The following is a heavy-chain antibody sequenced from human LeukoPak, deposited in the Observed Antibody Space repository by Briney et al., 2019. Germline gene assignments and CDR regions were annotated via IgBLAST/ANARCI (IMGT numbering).Heavy chain of an antibody. CDR3: ATFILGDRITIYAFDI. D-gene: IGHD3-10*01. J-gene: IGHJ3*02. CDR1: GFTFSTYT. V-gene: IGHV3-72*01. Sequence: GGSLRLSCAASGFTFSTYTMNWVRQAPGKGLEWVGRTRNKPHKYTTEYAASVKGRFIVSRDDSKNSVYLQMNSLKTEDTAVYYCATFILGDRITIYAFDIWGQGTMVTVSS. CDR2: TRNKPHKYTT.